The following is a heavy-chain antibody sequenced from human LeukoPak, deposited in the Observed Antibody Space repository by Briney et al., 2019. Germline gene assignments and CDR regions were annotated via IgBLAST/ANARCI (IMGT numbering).Heavy chain of an antibody. D-gene: IGHD4-17*01. V-gene: IGHV3-30*04. Sequence: GGSLRLSCAASGFTFSSYAMHWVRQAPGKGLEWVAVISYDGSNKYYADSVKGRFTISRDNSKNTLYLQMNSLRAEDTAVYYCARDNYGDSSPYFDYWGQGTLVTVSS. J-gene: IGHJ4*02. CDR2: ISYDGSNK. CDR3: ARDNYGDSSPYFDY. CDR1: GFTFSSYA.